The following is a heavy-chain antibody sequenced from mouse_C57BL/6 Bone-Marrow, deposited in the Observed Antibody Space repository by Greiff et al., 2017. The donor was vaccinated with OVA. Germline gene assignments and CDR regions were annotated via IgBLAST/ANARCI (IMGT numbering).Heavy chain of an antibody. Sequence: VQLKESGPGLVQPSQSLSITCTVSGFSLTSYGVHWVRQSPGKGLEWLGVIWSGGSTDYNAAFISRLSISKDNSKSQVFFKMNSLQADDTAIYYCARKDYIGAWFAYWGQGTLVTVSA. V-gene: IGHV2-2*01. CDR3: ARKDYIGAWFAY. CDR1: GFSLTSYG. CDR2: IWSGGST. J-gene: IGHJ3*01. D-gene: IGHD1-3*01.